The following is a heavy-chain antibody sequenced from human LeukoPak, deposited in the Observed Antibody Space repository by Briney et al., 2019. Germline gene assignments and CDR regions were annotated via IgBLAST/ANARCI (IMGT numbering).Heavy chain of an antibody. V-gene: IGHV3-74*01. CDR2: INSDGSST. Sequence: GWSLRLSCAASGFTFSSYWMHWVRQAPWKGLVWVSRINSDGSSTSYADSVKGRFTISRDNAKNTLYLQMNSLRADDTAVYYCAREDSSGWRNWFDPWGQGTLVTVSS. CDR3: AREDSSGWRNWFDP. D-gene: IGHD6-19*01. J-gene: IGHJ5*02. CDR1: GFTFSSYW.